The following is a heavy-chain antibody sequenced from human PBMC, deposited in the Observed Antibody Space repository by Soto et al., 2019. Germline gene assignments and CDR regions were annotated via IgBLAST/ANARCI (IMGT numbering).Heavy chain of an antibody. CDR3: ARDNGIAGSFDP. D-gene: IGHD6-13*01. Sequence: GSLRLSCAASGFTLRSYSMNWVRQAPGKGLEWVSYISISGTAIYYADSVKGRFTISRDDAKNSLYLQMNSLRDEDTSVYYCARDNGIAGSFDPWGKGALVTVS. CDR2: ISISGTAI. CDR1: GFTLRSYS. J-gene: IGHJ5*02. V-gene: IGHV3-48*02.